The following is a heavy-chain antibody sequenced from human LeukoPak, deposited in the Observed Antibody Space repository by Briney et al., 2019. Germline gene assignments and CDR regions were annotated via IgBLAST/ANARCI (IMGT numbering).Heavy chain of an antibody. CDR1: GFTFSSYG. J-gene: IGHJ3*02. Sequence: GSLRLSCAASGFTFSSYGMSWVRQPPGKGLEWIGYIYYSGSTNYNPSLKSRVTISVDTSKNQFSLKLNSVTAADTAVYYCAREFRNDAFDIWGQGTMVTVSS. D-gene: IGHD1-14*01. CDR2: IYYSGST. CDR3: AREFRNDAFDI. V-gene: IGHV4-59*01.